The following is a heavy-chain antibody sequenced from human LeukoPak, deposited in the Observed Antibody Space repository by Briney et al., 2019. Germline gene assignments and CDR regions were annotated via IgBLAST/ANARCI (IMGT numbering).Heavy chain of an antibody. V-gene: IGHV1-46*01. J-gene: IGHJ4*02. D-gene: IGHD1-7*01. Sequence: ASVKVSCKASGYTFTSYYMHWMRQAPGQGLEWMGIINPSGGSTSYAQKFQGRVTMTRDTSTNTFYMELSSLRSEDTAVYYCAGDEGPPRYNWNYGGPDYWGQGTLVTVSS. CDR1: GYTFTSYY. CDR3: AGDEGPPRYNWNYGGPDY. CDR2: INPSGGST.